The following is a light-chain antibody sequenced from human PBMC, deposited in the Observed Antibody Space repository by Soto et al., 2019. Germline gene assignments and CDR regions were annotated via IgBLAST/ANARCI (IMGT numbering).Light chain of an antibody. J-gene: IGKJ4*01. CDR3: QQSYSTPGT. V-gene: IGKV1-39*01. Sequence: DIQMTRSPSSLSASVGDRVTITCRASQSISSYLNWYQQKPGKAPKLLIYAASSLQSGVPSRFSGSGSGTDFTLTISSLQPEDFATYYCQQSYSTPGTFGGGTKVEIK. CDR2: AAS. CDR1: QSISSY.